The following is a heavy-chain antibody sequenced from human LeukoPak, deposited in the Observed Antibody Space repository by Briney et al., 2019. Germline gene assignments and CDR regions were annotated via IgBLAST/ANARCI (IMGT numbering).Heavy chain of an antibody. V-gene: IGHV1-18*01. CDR1: GYTFTIYG. J-gene: IGHJ6*02. CDR3: ARAAFDYYDSSGQTFYGMDV. CDR2: ISAYNGNT. Sequence: GASVKVSCKASGYTFTIYGISWVPQAPGQGLEGMGWISAYNGNTNYAQKLQGRVTMTTDTSTSTAYMELRSLRSDDTAVYYCARAAFDYYDSSGQTFYGMDVWGQGTTVTVSS. D-gene: IGHD3-22*01.